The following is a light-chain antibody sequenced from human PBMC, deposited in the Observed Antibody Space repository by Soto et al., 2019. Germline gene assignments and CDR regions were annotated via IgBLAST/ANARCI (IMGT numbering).Light chain of an antibody. Sequence: DIVLTQSPSTLSLSPGERATLSCRASQSVSSYLAWYLQKPGQAPRIIIFGASGRATGIPDRFSGSGSGTDFTLTISRLEPEDFAVYYCQQYGSSITFGQVTRLEI. CDR2: GAS. J-gene: IGKJ5*01. V-gene: IGKV3-20*01. CDR1: QSVSSY. CDR3: QQYGSSIT.